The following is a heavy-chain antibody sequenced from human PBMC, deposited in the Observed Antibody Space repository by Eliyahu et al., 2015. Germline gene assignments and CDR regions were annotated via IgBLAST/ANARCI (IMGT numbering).Heavy chain of an antibody. V-gene: IGHV6-1*01. CDR3: ARGIVSAFDI. CDR2: TYYRSKWYN. D-gene: IGHD2-15*01. CDR1: GDXFSNNXAA. Sequence: QVQVQQSGPGLVKPXQTLSLXCTFPGDXFSNNXAAWNWIRQSPXRGLEWLGRTYYRSKWYNDYASSVKSRIAINPDTSKNQFSLHLNSVTPEDTAVYYCARGIVSAFDIWGQGTMVTVSS. J-gene: IGHJ3*02.